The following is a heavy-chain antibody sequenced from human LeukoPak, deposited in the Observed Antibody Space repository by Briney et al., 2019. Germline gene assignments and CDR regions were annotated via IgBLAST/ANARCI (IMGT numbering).Heavy chain of an antibody. V-gene: IGHV1-2*02. CDR1: GYTFTGYY. J-gene: IGHJ4*02. Sequence: ASVKVSCKASGYTFTGYYMHWVRQAPGQGLEWMGWINPNSGGTNYAQKFQGRVTMTRDTSISTAYMELSRLRSDDTAVYYCARVGDLWFAELTAFDYWGQGTLVTVSS. CDR2: INPNSGGT. CDR3: ARVGDLWFAELTAFDY. D-gene: IGHD3-10*01.